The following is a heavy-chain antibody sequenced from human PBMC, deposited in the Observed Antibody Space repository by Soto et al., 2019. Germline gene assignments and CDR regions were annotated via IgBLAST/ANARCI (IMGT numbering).Heavy chain of an antibody. J-gene: IGHJ4*02. V-gene: IGHV3-30*18. Sequence: QVQLVESGGGVVQPGRSLRLSCAASGFTFSSYGMHWVRQAPGKGLEWVAVISSDGSKEYYADSVKGRFTISRDNSKNTLYLQMNSLRAEYTAVYYCAKQMYYYDSSGPFDYWGQGTLVTVSS. CDR3: AKQMYYYDSSGPFDY. CDR2: ISSDGSKE. D-gene: IGHD3-22*01. CDR1: GFTFSSYG.